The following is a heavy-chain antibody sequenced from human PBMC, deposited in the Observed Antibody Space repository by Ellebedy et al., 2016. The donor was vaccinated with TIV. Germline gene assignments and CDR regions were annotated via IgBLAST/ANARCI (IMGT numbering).Heavy chain of an antibody. CDR1: GGTFSMYA. CDR2: IIPIFGAT. V-gene: IGHV1-69*13. CDR3: ARVFRSSGYYPAFGY. Sequence: AASVKVSCKASGGTFSMYAITWVRQAPGQGLEWMGGIIPIFGATNYAQKFQGRVTITADESTSTAYMGLSSLRSEDTAVYYCARVFRSSGYYPAFGYWGQGTLVTVSS. J-gene: IGHJ4*02. D-gene: IGHD3-22*01.